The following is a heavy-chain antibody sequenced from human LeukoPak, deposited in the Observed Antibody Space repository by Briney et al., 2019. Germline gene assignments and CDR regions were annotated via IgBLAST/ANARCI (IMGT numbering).Heavy chain of an antibody. D-gene: IGHD2-21*02. CDR1: GFTFGNYA. CDR2: ISYDGSNK. J-gene: IGHJ4*02. V-gene: IGHV3-30*04. Sequence: GGSLRLSCAASGFTFGNYAMHWVRQAPGKGLEWVAVISYDGSNKYYADSVKGRFTISRDNSKNTLYLQMNRLRAEDTAVYYCAREAVTATLDYWGQGTLVTVSS. CDR3: AREAVTATLDY.